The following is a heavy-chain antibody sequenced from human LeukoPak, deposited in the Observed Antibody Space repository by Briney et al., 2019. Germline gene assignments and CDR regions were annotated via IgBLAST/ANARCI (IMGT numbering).Heavy chain of an antibody. V-gene: IGHV4-59*01. Sequence: SETXSXTXTXXGGSISSYYWSWIRQPPGKGLEWIGYIYYSGSTNYNPSLKSRVTISVDTSKNQFSLKLSSATAADTAVYYCARVLTIDYGDYVGPSGWFDPWGQGTLVTVSS. D-gene: IGHD4-17*01. J-gene: IGHJ5*02. CDR1: GGSISSYY. CDR2: IYYSGST. CDR3: ARVLTIDYGDYVGPSGWFDP.